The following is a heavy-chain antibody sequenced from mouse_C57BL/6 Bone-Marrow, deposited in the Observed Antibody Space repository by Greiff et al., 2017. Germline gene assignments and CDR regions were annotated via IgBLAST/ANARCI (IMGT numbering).Heavy chain of an antibody. J-gene: IGHJ4*01. CDR1: GFNIKDDY. D-gene: IGHD1-1*01. V-gene: IGHV14-4*01. CDR2: IDPENGDT. CDR3: TTRGYGSSYGAMDD. Sequence: VQLQQSGAELVRPGASVKLSCTASGFNIKDDYMHWVKQRPEQGLEWIGWIDPENGDTEYASKFQGKATITAETSSNTAYLQLSSLTSEDTAVYYCTTRGYGSSYGAMDDWGQGTSVTVSS.